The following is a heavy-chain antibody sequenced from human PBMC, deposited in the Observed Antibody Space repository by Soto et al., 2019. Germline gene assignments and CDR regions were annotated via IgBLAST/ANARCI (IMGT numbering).Heavy chain of an antibody. CDR2: IWSDGSNK. V-gene: IGHV3-33*01. J-gene: IGHJ4*02. D-gene: IGHD1-1*01. CDR3: VRGDNWNDEASDY. CDR1: GFTFSTYG. Sequence: GGSLRLSCAASGFTFSTYGMHWVRQAPGKGLEWVALIWSDGSNKYYADSVKGRFTISRDNSKNTVYLQMNSLRAEDTAVYYCVRGDNWNDEASDYWGQGTLVTVSS.